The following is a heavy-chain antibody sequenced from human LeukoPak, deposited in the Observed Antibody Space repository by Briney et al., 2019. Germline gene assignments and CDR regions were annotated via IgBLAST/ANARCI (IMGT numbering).Heavy chain of an antibody. V-gene: IGHV2-5*02. CDR3: AHLNWNYADFDY. Sequence: SGPTLAKLTQTLTLTCTFSGFSPSTRRVGVGWIRQPSGKALEWLALIYWDDDKRHSPSLKSRLTITKDTSKNQVVLTMTNMDPVDTATYYCAHLNWNYADFDYWGQGTLVTVSS. J-gene: IGHJ4*02. CDR1: GFSPSTRRVG. CDR2: IYWDDDK. D-gene: IGHD1-7*01.